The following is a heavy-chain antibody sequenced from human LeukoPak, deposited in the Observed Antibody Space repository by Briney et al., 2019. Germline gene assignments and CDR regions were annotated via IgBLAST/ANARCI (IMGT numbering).Heavy chain of an antibody. Sequence: PSETLSLTCTVSGGSISGYYWSWIRQPAGKALEWIGRIYTSGSTNYNPSLNSRVTISVDKSKNHFSLNLSSVTVADTAVYYCARDWRYCSGGSSSYYFDYWGQGALVTVSS. CDR2: IYTSGST. CDR3: ARDWRYCSGGSSSYYFDY. D-gene: IGHD2-15*01. CDR1: GGSISGYY. V-gene: IGHV4-4*07. J-gene: IGHJ4*02.